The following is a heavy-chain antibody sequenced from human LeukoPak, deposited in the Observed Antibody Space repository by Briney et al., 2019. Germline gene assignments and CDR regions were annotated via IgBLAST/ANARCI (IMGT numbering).Heavy chain of an antibody. J-gene: IGHJ4*02. CDR3: VPKGNEGY. V-gene: IGHV3-64D*06. Sequence: GGSLRLSCAVSGFNFRDHWMDWVRQAPGKGLEYVSAISPNGGSTYYADSVKGRFTISRDNSKNTLYLQMSSLRVEDTAVYYCVPKGNEGYWGQGTLVTVSS. D-gene: IGHD1-1*01. CDR2: ISPNGGST. CDR1: GFNFRDHW.